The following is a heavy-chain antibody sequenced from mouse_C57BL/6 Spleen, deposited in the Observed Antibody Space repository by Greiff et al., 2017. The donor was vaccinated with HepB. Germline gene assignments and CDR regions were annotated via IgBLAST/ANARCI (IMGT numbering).Heavy chain of an antibody. D-gene: IGHD1-2*01. J-gene: IGHJ2*01. V-gene: IGHV5-9*01. CDR2: ISGGGCTT. CDR1: GFTFSSYT. Sequence: DVKLVESGGGLVKPGGSLKLSCAASGFTFSSYTMSWVRQTPEKRLEWVATISGGGCTTSYPDSVKGRFTISRDNAKNTLYLQMSSLRSEDTALYYCARQEGYYGFFDDWGQGTTLTVSS. CDR3: ARQEGYYGFFDD.